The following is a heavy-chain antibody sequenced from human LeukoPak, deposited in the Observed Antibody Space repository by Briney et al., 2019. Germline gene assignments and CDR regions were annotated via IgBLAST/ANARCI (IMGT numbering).Heavy chain of an antibody. D-gene: IGHD3-10*01. CDR3: ARDRWFGESFYFDY. CDR1: GFSINNFY. CDR2: ISYSGST. V-gene: IGHV4-59*01. J-gene: IGHJ4*02. Sequence: SETLSLTCIVSGFSINNFYWSWIRHPPGKGLEWIWYISYSGSTNYNPSLKSRVTVSLDTSKNQFSLKLTYVTAADTAVYYCARDRWFGESFYFDYWGQGTLVTVSS.